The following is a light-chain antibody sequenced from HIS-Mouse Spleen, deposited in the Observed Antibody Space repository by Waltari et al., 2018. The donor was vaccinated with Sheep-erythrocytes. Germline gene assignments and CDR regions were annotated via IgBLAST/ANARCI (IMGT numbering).Light chain of an antibody. J-gene: IGKJ2*01. Sequence: EIVMTQSPATLSVSPGERATLSCMASQSVSSNLAWYQQKPGQAPRLLIYGVSTRATGIPARFSGSGSGTEFTLTISSMQSEDFAVYYCQQYNNWPPPYTFGQGTKLEIK. CDR3: QQYNNWPPPYT. CDR1: QSVSSN. V-gene: IGKV3-15*01. CDR2: GVS.